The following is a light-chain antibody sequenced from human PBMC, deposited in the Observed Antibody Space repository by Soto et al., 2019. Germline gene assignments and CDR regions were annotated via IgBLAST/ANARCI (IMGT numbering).Light chain of an antibody. Sequence: DIQMTQSPSSVSASVGDRVTITCRASQDISKWIAWYQQKPGRAPKLLIHTASTIQRGVPSRFSVSGSGTDFTLTISSLQPEDFATYYCQEAYSFPVTFGLGTRLEIK. J-gene: IGKJ5*01. V-gene: IGKV1D-12*01. CDR1: QDISKW. CDR3: QEAYSFPVT. CDR2: TAS.